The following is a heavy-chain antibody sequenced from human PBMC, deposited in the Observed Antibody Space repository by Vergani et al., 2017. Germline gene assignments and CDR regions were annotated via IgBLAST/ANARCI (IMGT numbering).Heavy chain of an antibody. Sequence: QVQLQESGPGLVKPSETLSLTCAVSGYSISSGYYWGWIRQPPGKGLEWIGSIYHSGSTYYNPSLKSRVTISVDTSKNQFSLKLSSVTAADTAVYYCARQDFITMVRGAKGAFDIWGQRTMITVSA. V-gene: IGHV4-38-2*01. CDR1: GYSISSGYY. J-gene: IGHJ3*02. CDR2: IYHSGST. CDR3: ARQDFITMVRGAKGAFDI. D-gene: IGHD3-10*01.